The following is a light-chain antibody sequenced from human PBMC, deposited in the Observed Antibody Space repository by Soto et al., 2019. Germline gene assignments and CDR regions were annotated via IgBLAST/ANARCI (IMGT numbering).Light chain of an antibody. CDR1: QSVGRNY. J-gene: IGKJ4*01. Sequence: EIVLTQSPGTLSVSPGERATLSCRASQSVGRNYLAWYQQKPGQAPRLLIYGASSRATGILDRFSGSGSGTDFTLTISRLEPEDFAVYYCQQYASSPLTFGGGTKVETK. CDR3: QQYASSPLT. V-gene: IGKV3-20*01. CDR2: GAS.